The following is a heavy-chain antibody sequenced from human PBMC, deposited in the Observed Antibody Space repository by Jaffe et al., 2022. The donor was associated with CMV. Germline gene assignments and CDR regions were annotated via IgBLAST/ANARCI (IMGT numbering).Heavy chain of an antibody. CDR3: ARYSGYEKALVY. CDR2: IWYDGSNK. Sequence: QVQLVESGGGVVQPGRSLRLSCAASGFTFSSYGMHWVRQAPGKGLEWVAVIWYDGSNKYYADSVKGRFTISRDNSKNTLYLQMNSLRAEDTAVYYCARYSGYEKALVYWGQGTLVTVSS. J-gene: IGHJ4*02. V-gene: IGHV3-33*01. CDR1: GFTFSSYG. D-gene: IGHD5-12*01.